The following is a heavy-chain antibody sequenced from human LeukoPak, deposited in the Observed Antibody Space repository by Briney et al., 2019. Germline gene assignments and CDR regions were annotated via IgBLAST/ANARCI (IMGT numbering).Heavy chain of an antibody. Sequence: PGESLRLSCAASGFTVSSNYMSWVRQVPGKGMEWVSVIYREGTISYTDSVKGRFTISRDNSEKTSYLQMNSLRVEDTAVYYCVRVDDYGDYPYYFDSWGQGTLVTVSS. CDR2: IYREGTI. CDR3: VRVDDYGDYPYYFDS. D-gene: IGHD4-17*01. V-gene: IGHV3-66*01. J-gene: IGHJ4*02. CDR1: GFTVSSNY.